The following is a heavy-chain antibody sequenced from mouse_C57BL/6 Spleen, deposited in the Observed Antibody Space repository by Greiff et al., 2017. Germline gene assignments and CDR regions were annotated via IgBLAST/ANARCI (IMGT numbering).Heavy chain of an antibody. CDR1: GYTFTDYY. CDR3: SRSRLQVYFDY. V-gene: IGHV1-19*01. CDR2: INPYHGGT. D-gene: IGHD2-4*01. J-gene: IGHJ2*01. Sequence: VQLQQSGPVLVKPGASVKMSCKASGYTFTDYYMNWVKQSHGKSLEWIGVINPYHGGTSYNQKFKGKATLTVDKSSSTAYMELNSLKSEDSAVYYWSRSRLQVYFDYWGQGTTLTVSS.